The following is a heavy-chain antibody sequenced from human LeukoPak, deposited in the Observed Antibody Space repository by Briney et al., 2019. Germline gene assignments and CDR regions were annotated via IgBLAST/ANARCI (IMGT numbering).Heavy chain of an antibody. Sequence: ASVKVSCKASGYTFTSYGISWVRQAPGQGLEWMGWISAYNGNTNYAQKLQGRVTMTTDTSTSTAYMELRSLRSDDTAVYYCARDRLGYCSGGSCLLFDYWGQGTLVTVSS. V-gene: IGHV1-18*04. J-gene: IGHJ4*02. CDR3: ARDRLGYCSGGSCLLFDY. D-gene: IGHD2-15*01. CDR1: GYTFTSYG. CDR2: ISAYNGNT.